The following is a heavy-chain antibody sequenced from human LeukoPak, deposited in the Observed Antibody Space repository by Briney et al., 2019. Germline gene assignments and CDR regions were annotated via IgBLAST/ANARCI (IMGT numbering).Heavy chain of an antibody. J-gene: IGHJ6*02. Sequence: SETLSLTCTVSGGSISSYYWCWIRQPPGKGLEWIGYIYYSGRTSYNPSLKSRVTISVDTSENHFSLKLSSVTAADTAVYYCARDDSSGWYYYYYGMDVWGQGTTVTVSS. V-gene: IGHV4-59*01. CDR1: GGSISSYY. D-gene: IGHD6-19*01. CDR2: IYYSGRT. CDR3: ARDDSSGWYYYYYGMDV.